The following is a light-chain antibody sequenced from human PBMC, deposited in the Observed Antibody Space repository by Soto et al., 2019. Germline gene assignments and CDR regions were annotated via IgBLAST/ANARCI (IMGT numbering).Light chain of an antibody. Sequence: QSVLTQPASVSGSPGQSITISCTGTSSDVGGYNYVSWYQQHPVKAPKLMIYDVTNRPSGVSDRFSGSKSGNTASLTISGLQAEDEADYYCRSYTSSSTPSVFGTGTKVTVL. CDR1: SSDVGGYNY. V-gene: IGLV2-14*01. CDR3: RSYTSSSTPSV. J-gene: IGLJ1*01. CDR2: DVT.